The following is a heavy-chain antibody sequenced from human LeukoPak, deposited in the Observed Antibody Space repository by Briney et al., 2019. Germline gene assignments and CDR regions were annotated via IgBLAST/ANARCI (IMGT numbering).Heavy chain of an antibody. CDR3: ASGAFGVGSSGPEEDYFDY. V-gene: IGHV3-21*01. D-gene: IGHD3-22*01. Sequence: PGGSLRLSCAASGFTFSSYSMNWVRQAPGKGLEWVSSISSSSSYIYYADSVKGRFTISRDNAKNSLYLQMNSLRAEDTAVYYCASGAFGVGSSGPEEDYFDYWGQGTLVAVSS. CDR2: ISSSSSYI. J-gene: IGHJ4*02. CDR1: GFTFSSYS.